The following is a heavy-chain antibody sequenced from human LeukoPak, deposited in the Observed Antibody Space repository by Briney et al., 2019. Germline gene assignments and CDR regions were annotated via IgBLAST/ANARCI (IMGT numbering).Heavy chain of an antibody. J-gene: IGHJ4*02. CDR1: GFTFSSYA. D-gene: IGHD3-10*01. CDR3: ATYGSGSYYNRPTRPTFDY. V-gene: IGHV3-23*01. CDR2: ISGSGGST. Sequence: GGSLRLSCAASGFTFSSYAMSWVRQAPGKGLEWVSAISGSGGSTYYADSVKGRFTISRDNSKNTLYLQMNSLRAEDTAVYYCATYGSGSYYNRPTRPTFDYWGQGTLVTVSS.